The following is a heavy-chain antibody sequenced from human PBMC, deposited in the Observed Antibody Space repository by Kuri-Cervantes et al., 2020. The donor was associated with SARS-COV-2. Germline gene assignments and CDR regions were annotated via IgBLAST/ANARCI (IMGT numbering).Heavy chain of an antibody. D-gene: IGHD6-13*01. Sequence: GESLKISCAASGFAFSSYWMSWVRQAPGKGLEWVANIKQDGSNKYYADSVKGRFTISRDNSKNTLYLQMNSLRAEDTAVYYCAKPIAAAGYYFDYWGQGTLVTVSS. J-gene: IGHJ4*02. V-gene: IGHV3-7*01. CDR2: IKQDGSNK. CDR1: GFAFSSYW. CDR3: AKPIAAAGYYFDY.